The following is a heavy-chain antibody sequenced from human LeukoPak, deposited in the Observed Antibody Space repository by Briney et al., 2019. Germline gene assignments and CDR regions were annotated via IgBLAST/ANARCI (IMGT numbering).Heavy chain of an antibody. Sequence: SETLSLTCTVSGASITSYYWGWIRQPPGKGLEWIGSIYYSGSTNYNPSLKSRVTISVDTSKNHFSLKLYSVTAADTAVYYCARVVSSSWDYYYYMDVWGKGTTVTISS. J-gene: IGHJ6*03. CDR1: GASITSYY. CDR2: IYYSGST. D-gene: IGHD6-13*01. CDR3: ARVVSSSWDYYYYMDV. V-gene: IGHV4-59*01.